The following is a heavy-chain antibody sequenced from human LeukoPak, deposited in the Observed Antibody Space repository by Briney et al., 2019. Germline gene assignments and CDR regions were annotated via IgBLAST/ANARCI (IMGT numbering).Heavy chain of an antibody. V-gene: IGHV4-4*07. CDR1: GGSISSYY. CDR2: IYTSGST. J-gene: IGHJ5*02. D-gene: IGHD3-9*01. CDR3: ARLRGDILTAWFDP. Sequence: SETLSLTCTVSGGSISSYYWSWIRQPAGKGLEWIGRIYTSGSTNYNPSLKSRVTMSVDTSKNQFSLKLSSVTAADTAVYYCARLRGDILTAWFDPWGQGTLVTVSS.